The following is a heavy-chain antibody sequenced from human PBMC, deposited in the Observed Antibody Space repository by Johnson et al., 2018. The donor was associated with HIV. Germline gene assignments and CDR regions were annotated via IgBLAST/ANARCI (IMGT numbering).Heavy chain of an antibody. CDR1: GFTFSSNY. J-gene: IGHJ3*02. CDR3: ARDRHGTWGDAFDI. D-gene: IGHD3-16*01. V-gene: IGHV3-66*01. Sequence: EVQLVESGGGLVQPGGSLRLSCAASGFTFSSNYMSWVRQAPGKGLEWVSVIYSGGSTYYADSVKGRFTISRDNSKNTLYLQMNSLRAEDTAVYYCARDRHGTWGDAFDIWGQGTMVTVSS. CDR2: IYSGGST.